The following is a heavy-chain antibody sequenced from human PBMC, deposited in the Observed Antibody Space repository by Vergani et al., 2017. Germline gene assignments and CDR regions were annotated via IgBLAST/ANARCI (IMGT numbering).Heavy chain of an antibody. CDR2: NYSSGST. Sequence: QVQLQESGPGLVKPSETLYLTCTVSGGSISSYYWSWIRQPPGKGLEWIGYNYSSGSTNYTPSLKSRVTISVDTSKNQVSLKLSSVTAADTAVYYCARILDYYGSGSSANWFDPWGQGTLVTVSS. V-gene: IGHV4-59*12. CDR1: GGSISSYY. J-gene: IGHJ5*02. CDR3: ARILDYYGSGSSANWFDP. D-gene: IGHD3-10*01.